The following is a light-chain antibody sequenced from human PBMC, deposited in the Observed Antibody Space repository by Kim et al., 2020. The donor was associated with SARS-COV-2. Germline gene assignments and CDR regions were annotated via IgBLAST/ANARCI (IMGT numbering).Light chain of an antibody. CDR1: AVSRQY. CDR2: KDK. J-gene: IGLJ2*01. CDR3: QSEDSSGTYHVV. V-gene: IGLV3-25*03. Sequence: PRQTATITCSGDAVSRQYTYWHQQKSGQAPVVVIYKDKRRPSGIPERFSASRSGTIVTLTISGVQTEDGADYYCQSEDSSGTYHVVFGGGTQLTVL.